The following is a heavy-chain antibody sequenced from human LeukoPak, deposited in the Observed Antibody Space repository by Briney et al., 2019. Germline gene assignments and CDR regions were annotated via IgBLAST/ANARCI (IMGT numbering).Heavy chain of an antibody. V-gene: IGHV3-49*04. J-gene: IGHJ4*02. CDR1: GFTFSSYG. CDR2: TKNKTNRGTT. CDR3: TRGPMIVVVEFPHFDY. D-gene: IGHD3-22*01. Sequence: GRSLRLSCAASGFTFSSYGMHWVRQAPGKGLEWVGFTKNKTNRGTTEYAASVKGRSTISRDDSKSIAYLQMNSLKTEDTAVYYYTRGPMIVVVEFPHFDYWGQGTLVTVSS.